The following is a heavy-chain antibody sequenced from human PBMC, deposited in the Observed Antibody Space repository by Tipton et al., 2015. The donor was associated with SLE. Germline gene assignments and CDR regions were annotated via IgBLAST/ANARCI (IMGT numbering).Heavy chain of an antibody. CDR1: GYTFSSFG. CDR2: INPSGGST. J-gene: IGHJ4*02. Sequence: QVQLVQSGAEVKKPGASVRVSCKTSGYTFSSFGVSWVRQAPGQGLEWMGIINPSGGSTSYAQKFQGRVTMTRDTSTSTVYMELSSLRSEDTAVYYCARAVRGGGLDYWGQGTLVTVSS. CDR3: ARAVRGGGLDY. V-gene: IGHV1-46*01. D-gene: IGHD3-10*01.